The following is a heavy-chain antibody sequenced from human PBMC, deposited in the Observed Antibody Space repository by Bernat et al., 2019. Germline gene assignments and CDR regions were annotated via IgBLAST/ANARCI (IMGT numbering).Heavy chain of an antibody. Sequence: EVQLVESGGGLVKPGGSLRLSCAASGFTFISYSMNWVRQAPGKGLEWVSSISSSSSYIYYADYVQGRFTISRDNAKNSLFLQMNSLRAEDTAVYYCARAIVGGYGSGGSCAGYYYYGMDVWGQGTTVTVSS. CDR1: GFTFISYS. D-gene: IGHD2-15*01. V-gene: IGHV3-21*01. CDR3: ARAIVGGYGSGGSCAGYYYYGMDV. J-gene: IGHJ6*02. CDR2: ISSSSSYI.